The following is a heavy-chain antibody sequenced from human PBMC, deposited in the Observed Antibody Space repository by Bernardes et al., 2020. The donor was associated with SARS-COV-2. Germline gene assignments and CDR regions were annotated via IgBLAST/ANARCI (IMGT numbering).Heavy chain of an antibody. CDR1: GLTFRNYA. V-gene: IGHV3-23*01. J-gene: IGHJ6*02. Sequence: GGSLRLSCTASGLTFRNYAMSWVRQAPGKGLEWVSGISGSGGSTYYADSVKGRFTISRDNSKNTLYLQMNSLRVEDTALYYCAKDLYDTFGGAIVTVWDSYFDVMDVWGQGTTVTVSS. D-gene: IGHD3-16*02. CDR3: AKDLYDTFGGAIVTVWDSYFDVMDV. CDR2: ISGSGGST.